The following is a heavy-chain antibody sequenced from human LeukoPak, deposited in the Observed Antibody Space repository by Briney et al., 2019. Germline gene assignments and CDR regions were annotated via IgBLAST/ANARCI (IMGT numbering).Heavy chain of an antibody. CDR2: IYYSGST. Sequence: SETLSLTCTVSGGSISSYYWSWIRQPPGKDLDWIGYIYYSGSTNYNPSLKSRVTISVDTSKNQFSLKLSSVTAADTAVYYCARSHSVWTSFDYWGQGTLVTVSS. V-gene: IGHV4-59*13. D-gene: IGHD3/OR15-3a*01. CDR3: ARSHSVWTSFDY. CDR1: GGSISSYY. J-gene: IGHJ4*02.